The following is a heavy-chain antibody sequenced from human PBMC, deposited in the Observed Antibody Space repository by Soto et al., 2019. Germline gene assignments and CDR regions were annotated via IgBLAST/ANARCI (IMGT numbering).Heavy chain of an antibody. CDR1: GYTFTSYY. J-gene: IGHJ5*02. V-gene: IGHV1-46*01. D-gene: IGHD3-3*01. CDR3: ARDQATTIFGVVIRAGWFDP. Sequence: ASVKVSCKASGYTFTSYYMHWVRQAPGQGLEWMGIINPSGGSTSYAQKFQGRVTMTRDTSTSTVYMELSSLRSEDTAVYYCARDQATTIFGVVIRAGWFDPWGQGTLVTVPQ. CDR2: INPSGGST.